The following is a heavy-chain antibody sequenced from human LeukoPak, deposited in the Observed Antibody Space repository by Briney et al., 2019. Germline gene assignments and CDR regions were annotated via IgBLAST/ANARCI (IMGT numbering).Heavy chain of an antibody. Sequence: GGSLRLSCAASGFTFSDSGMHWVRQAPGKGLEWVAVIWYDGSNKYYTDSVRGRFTISRDVSKNTLYLQMLSLRAEDTAVYYCARDGASGYLDYWGQGILVTVSS. V-gene: IGHV3-33*08. D-gene: IGHD1-26*01. CDR3: ARDGASGYLDY. CDR1: GFTFSDSG. CDR2: IWYDGSNK. J-gene: IGHJ4*02.